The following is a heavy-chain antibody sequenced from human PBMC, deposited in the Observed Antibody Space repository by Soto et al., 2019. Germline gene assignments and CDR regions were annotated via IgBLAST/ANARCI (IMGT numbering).Heavy chain of an antibody. CDR2: IIPIFGTA. Sequence: QVQLVQSGAEVKKPGSSVKVSCKASGGTFSSYAISWVRQAPGQGLEWMGGIIPIFGTANYAQKFQGRVTITADESTSTAYMELSSLRSEDTAVYYCAAYYYGSGSYYNPPNWFDPWGQGTLVTVSS. V-gene: IGHV1-69*01. CDR3: AAYYYGSGSYYNPPNWFDP. J-gene: IGHJ5*02. CDR1: GGTFSSYA. D-gene: IGHD3-10*01.